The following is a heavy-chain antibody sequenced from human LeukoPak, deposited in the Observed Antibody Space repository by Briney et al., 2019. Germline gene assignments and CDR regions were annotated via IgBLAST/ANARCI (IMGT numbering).Heavy chain of an antibody. Sequence: GRSLRLSCAAPGFTFSSYGMHWVRQAPGKGLEWVAVISYDGSNKYYADSVKGRFTISRDNSKNTLYLQMNSLRAEDTAVYYCAKDQNDAFDIWGQGTMVTVSS. V-gene: IGHV3-30*18. CDR1: GFTFSSYG. CDR2: ISYDGSNK. CDR3: AKDQNDAFDI. J-gene: IGHJ3*02.